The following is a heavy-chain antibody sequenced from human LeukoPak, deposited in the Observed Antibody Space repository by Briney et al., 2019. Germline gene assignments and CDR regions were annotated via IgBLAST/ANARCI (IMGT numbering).Heavy chain of an antibody. D-gene: IGHD6-13*01. CDR2: IWYNGSNK. CDR1: GFTFSSYG. J-gene: IGHJ4*02. CDR3: ARSPRIAAAGEYYFDY. V-gene: IGHV3-33*01. Sequence: GGSLRLSCAAPGFTFSSYGMHWVRQAPGKGREWVAVIWYNGSNKYYADSVKGRFTISRDNSKNTLYLQINSLRAEDTAVYYRARSPRIAAAGEYYFDYWGQGTLVTVSS.